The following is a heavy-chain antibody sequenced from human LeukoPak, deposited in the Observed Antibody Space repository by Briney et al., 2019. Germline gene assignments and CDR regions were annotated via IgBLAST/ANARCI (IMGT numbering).Heavy chain of an antibody. CDR2: INPNSGGT. J-gene: IGHJ4*02. D-gene: IGHD6-19*01. V-gene: IGHV1-2*02. CDR1: GYTFAGNY. Sequence: GASVKVSCKASGYTFAGNYMHWVRQAPGQGLEWMGCINPNSGGTNYAQKFQGRVTMSRDTSISTAYMELSRLRSDDTAVYYCARDGTSSSGWYNLPYWGQGTLVTVSS. CDR3: ARDGTSSSGWYNLPY.